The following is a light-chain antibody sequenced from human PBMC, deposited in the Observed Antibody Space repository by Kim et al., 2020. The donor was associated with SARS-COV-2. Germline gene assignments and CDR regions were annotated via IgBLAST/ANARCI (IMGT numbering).Light chain of an antibody. CDR2: GKN. J-gene: IGLJ1*01. V-gene: IGLV3-19*01. CDR3: QSRDRNTNHQV. Sequence: ALGQRGKSNHQGDSMTNYYASWYQQTAGQAPVVVIYGKNSRHSGNPGRFSGSTQVNTASLTTTGEQAEDEADYYCQSRDRNTNHQVFGTGTKVTVL. CDR1: SMTNYY.